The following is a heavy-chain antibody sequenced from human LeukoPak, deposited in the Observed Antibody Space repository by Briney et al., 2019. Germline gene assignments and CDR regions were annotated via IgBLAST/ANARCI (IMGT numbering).Heavy chain of an antibody. CDR1: GFTFSSYE. V-gene: IGHV3-48*03. CDR2: ISSSGSTI. D-gene: IGHD3-10*01. CDR3: ARAIDPYYYGSGFAFDY. Sequence: PGGSLRLSCAASGFTFSSYEMNWVRQAPGKGLEWVSYISSSGSTIYYADSVKGRFAISRDNAKNSLYLQMNSLRAVDTAVYYCARAIDPYYYGSGFAFDYWGQGTLVTVSS. J-gene: IGHJ4*02.